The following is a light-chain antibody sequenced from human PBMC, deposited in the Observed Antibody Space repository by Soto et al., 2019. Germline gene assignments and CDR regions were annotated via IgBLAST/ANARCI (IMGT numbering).Light chain of an antibody. CDR1: SSDIGNYNF. J-gene: IGLJ1*01. V-gene: IGLV2-14*01. CDR2: EVS. CDR3: LSYTITTALV. Sequence: QSALTQPASVSGSPGQSITISCTGTSSDIGNYNFVSWYQQHPGKAPKLMISEVSDRPSGVSNRFSGSKSGNTASLTISGLQAEDEATYYCLSYTITTALVFGTGTKVTVL.